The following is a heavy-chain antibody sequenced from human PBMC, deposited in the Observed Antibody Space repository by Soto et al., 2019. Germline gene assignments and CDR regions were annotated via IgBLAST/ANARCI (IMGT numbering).Heavy chain of an antibody. CDR3: AKMGLEYYDFWSGYFDY. J-gene: IGHJ4*02. V-gene: IGHV3-30*18. CDR1: GFTFSSYG. CDR2: ISYDGSNK. D-gene: IGHD3-3*01. Sequence: SLRLSCAASGFTFSSYGMHWVRQAPGKGLEWVAVISYDGSNKYYADSVKGRFTISRDNSKNTLYLQMNSLRAEDTAVYYCAKMGLEYYDFWSGYFDYWGQGTLVTVSS.